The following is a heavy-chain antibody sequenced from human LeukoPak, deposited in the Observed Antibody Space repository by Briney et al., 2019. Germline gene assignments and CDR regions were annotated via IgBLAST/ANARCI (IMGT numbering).Heavy chain of an antibody. V-gene: IGHV4-34*01. Sequence: SETLSLTCAVYGASFSGYYWSWIRQPPGKGLEWIGEINHSGSTNYNPSLKSRITISVDTSKNQFSLKLSSVTAADTAVYYCARLGSSWPHYYWGQGTLVTVSS. CDR1: GASFSGYY. J-gene: IGHJ4*02. CDR3: ARLGSSWPHYY. CDR2: INHSGST. D-gene: IGHD6-13*01.